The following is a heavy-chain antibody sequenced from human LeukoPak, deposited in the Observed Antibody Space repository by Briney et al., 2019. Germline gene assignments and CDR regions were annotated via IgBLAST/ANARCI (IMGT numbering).Heavy chain of an antibody. CDR2: ISGSGGST. Sequence: GGSLRLSCAASGFTFSSYAMSWVRQAPGKGLEWVSAISGSGGSTYYADSVKGRFTISRDNSKNTLYLQMNSLRPEDTAVYYCAKDQGTYSSSWYYFDYWGQGTLVTVSS. CDR1: GFTFSSYA. D-gene: IGHD6-13*01. CDR3: AKDQGTYSSSWYYFDY. V-gene: IGHV3-23*01. J-gene: IGHJ4*02.